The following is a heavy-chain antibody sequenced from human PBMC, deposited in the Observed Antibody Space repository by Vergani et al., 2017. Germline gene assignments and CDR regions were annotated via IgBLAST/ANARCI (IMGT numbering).Heavy chain of an antibody. CDR1: GAPISYWC. Sequence: QVQLQESGPGLVKPSETLSLTCSASGAPISYWCWSWLRQPAGKGLEWIGRLCPSGSTNYKPSLKSRVTMSIDTSKNQFSLKLTSVTAADTAVYYCAREMRDGYNYRPVVGDYWGQGSLVTVSS. J-gene: IGHJ4*02. CDR3: AREMRDGYNYRPVVGDY. CDR2: LCPSGST. V-gene: IGHV4-4*07. D-gene: IGHD5-24*01.